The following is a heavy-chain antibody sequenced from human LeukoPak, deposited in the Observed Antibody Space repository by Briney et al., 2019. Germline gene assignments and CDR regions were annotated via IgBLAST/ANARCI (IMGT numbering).Heavy chain of an antibody. CDR3: GAPLPYYGDAQHFDY. CDR2: ISGSGGST. V-gene: IGHV3-23*01. Sequence: TFRRDGRSRGPQDPEKKLDWVSAISGSGGSTYYADSVKGRFTISRDNSKNTLYLQMNSLRAEDTAVYYCGAPLPYYGDAQHFDYWGQGTLGTVSS. D-gene: IGHD4-17*01. CDR1: TFRRDG. J-gene: IGHJ4*02.